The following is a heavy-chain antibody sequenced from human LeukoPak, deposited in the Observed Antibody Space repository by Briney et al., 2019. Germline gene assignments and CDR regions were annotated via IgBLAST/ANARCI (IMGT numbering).Heavy chain of an antibody. Sequence: SVKVSCKASGGTFSSYAISWVRQAPGQGLEWMGGIIPIFGTANYAQKFQGRVTITTDESTSTTYMELSSLRSEDTAVYYCAGTVVIRYYYYYYMEVWGKGTTVTVSS. D-gene: IGHD3-22*01. CDR1: GGTFSSYA. CDR3: AGTVVIRYYYYYYMEV. CDR2: IIPIFGTA. J-gene: IGHJ6*03. V-gene: IGHV1-69*05.